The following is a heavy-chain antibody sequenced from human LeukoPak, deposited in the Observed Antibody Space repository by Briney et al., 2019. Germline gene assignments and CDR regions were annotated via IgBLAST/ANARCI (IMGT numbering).Heavy chain of an antibody. CDR2: INHSGST. CDR3: ARGQTETQQWLVRDLDY. D-gene: IGHD6-19*01. CDR1: GGSFSGYY. V-gene: IGHV4-34*01. Sequence: SETLSLTCAVYGGSFSGYYWSWIRQPPGKGLEWIGEINHSGSTNYNPSLKSRVTISVDTSKNQFSLKLSSVTAADTAVYYCARGQTETQQWLVRDLDYWGQGTLVTVSS. J-gene: IGHJ4*02.